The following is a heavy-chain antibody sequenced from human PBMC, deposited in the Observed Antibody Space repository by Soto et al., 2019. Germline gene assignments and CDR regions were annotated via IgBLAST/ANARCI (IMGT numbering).Heavy chain of an antibody. Sequence: GGSLRLSCAASGFTFSNVWMNWVRQAPGKGLEWVGRIKSKTDGGTTDYAAPVKGRFTISRDDSKNTLYLQMNSLKTEDTAVYYCTTGLGWEPRRGKTFVPWGQGTMVTVSS. CDR3: TTGLGWEPRRGKTFVP. CDR1: GFTFSNVW. D-gene: IGHD1-26*01. J-gene: IGHJ3*01. CDR2: IKSKTDGGTT. V-gene: IGHV3-15*07.